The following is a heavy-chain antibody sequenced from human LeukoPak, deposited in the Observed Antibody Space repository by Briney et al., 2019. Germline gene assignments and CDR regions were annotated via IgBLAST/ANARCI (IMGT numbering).Heavy chain of an antibody. Sequence: ASVKVSCKASGYTFTSYGISWVRQAPGQGLEWMGCISAYNGNTNYAQKLQGRVTMTTDTSTSTAYMELRSLRSDDTAVYYCARDVLFTNGAEWFNFDYWGQGTLVTVSS. J-gene: IGHJ4*02. D-gene: IGHD2-8*01. V-gene: IGHV1-18*01. CDR1: GYTFTSYG. CDR3: ARDVLFTNGAEWFNFDY. CDR2: ISAYNGNT.